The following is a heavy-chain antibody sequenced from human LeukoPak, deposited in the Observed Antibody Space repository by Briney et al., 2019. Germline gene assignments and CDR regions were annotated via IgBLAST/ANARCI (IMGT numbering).Heavy chain of an antibody. J-gene: IGHJ4*02. CDR2: INPNSGGT. Sequence: ASVKVSCKASGYTFTGYYMHWVRQAPGQGFEWMGRINPNSGGTNYAQKFQGRVTMTRDTSISTAFMELSRLRSDDTAMYYCARARLAVAGGTSYYFDYWGQGTLVTVSS. CDR3: ARARLAVAGGTSYYFDY. V-gene: IGHV1-2*06. CDR1: GYTFTGYY. D-gene: IGHD6-19*01.